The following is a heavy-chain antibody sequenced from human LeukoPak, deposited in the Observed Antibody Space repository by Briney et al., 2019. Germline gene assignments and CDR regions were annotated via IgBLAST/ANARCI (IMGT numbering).Heavy chain of an antibody. Sequence: GRSLRLSCAASGFTFSSYAMHWVRQAPGKGLVWVALISYDGSDKYSADSVKGRFTISRDNSENTLYLQMNSLTVDDTAVYFCAKERQTGDYFTSDYWGQGTLVTVSS. D-gene: IGHD4-17*01. V-gene: IGHV3-30*04. CDR1: GFTFSSYA. CDR3: AKERQTGDYFTSDY. J-gene: IGHJ4*02. CDR2: ISYDGSDK.